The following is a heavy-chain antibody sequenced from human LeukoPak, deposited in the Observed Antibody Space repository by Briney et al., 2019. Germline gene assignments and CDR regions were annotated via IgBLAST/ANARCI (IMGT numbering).Heavy chain of an antibody. Sequence: GGSLTLSCAASGLTFSSYEMNWVRQAPGKGLEWVSYISNSGTAIYYADSVKGRFTISRDSAKSSLYLQMNSLRAEDTAVYYCARAGYSMDTEYFQHWGQGTLVTVSS. V-gene: IGHV3-48*03. J-gene: IGHJ1*01. D-gene: IGHD5-18*01. CDR2: ISNSGTAI. CDR3: ARAGYSMDTEYFQH. CDR1: GLTFSSYE.